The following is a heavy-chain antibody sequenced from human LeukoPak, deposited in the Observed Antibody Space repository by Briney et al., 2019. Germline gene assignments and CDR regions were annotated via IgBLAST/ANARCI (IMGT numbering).Heavy chain of an antibody. V-gene: IGHV3-21*01. CDR2: IASSGDSI. CDR3: ATYRSGY. CDR1: GFTIIGYT. J-gene: IGHJ4*02. Sequence: GGSLRLSCVGSGFTIIGYTMNWVRQAPGKGLEWVSSIASSGDSIHYADSVQGRFTISRDNARNSLYLQMNSLRAEDTAIYYCATYRSGYWGQGTLVTVSS. D-gene: IGHD3-22*01.